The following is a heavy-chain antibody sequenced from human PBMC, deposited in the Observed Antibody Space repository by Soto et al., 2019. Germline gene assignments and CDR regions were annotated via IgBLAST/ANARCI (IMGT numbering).Heavy chain of an antibody. J-gene: IGHJ3*02. D-gene: IGHD3-9*01. Sequence: QSQTLSLTCAISGDRVSSNSAAWNWIRQSPSRGLEWLGRTYYRSKWYNDYAESVKSRITINPDTAKNQLSLQLNSVTPEDTAVYYCARGPLLRLGSGAFDIWGQGTMVTVSS. CDR2: TYYRSKWYN. V-gene: IGHV6-1*01. CDR1: GDRVSSNSAA. CDR3: ARGPLLRLGSGAFDI.